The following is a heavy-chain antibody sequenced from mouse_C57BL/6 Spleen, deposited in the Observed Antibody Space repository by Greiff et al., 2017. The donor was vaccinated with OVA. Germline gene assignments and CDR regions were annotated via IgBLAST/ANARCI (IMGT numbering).Heavy chain of an antibody. Sequence: QVQLKESGPELVKPGASVKISCKASGYTFTDYYINWVKQRPGQGLEWIGWIFPGSGSTYYNEKFKGKATLTVDKSSSTAYMLLSSLTSEDSAVYFCARSGTGRYFAYWGQGPTLTVSS. J-gene: IGHJ2*01. D-gene: IGHD4-1*01. CDR1: GYTFTDYY. CDR2: IFPGSGST. V-gene: IGHV1-75*01. CDR3: ARSGTGRYFAY.